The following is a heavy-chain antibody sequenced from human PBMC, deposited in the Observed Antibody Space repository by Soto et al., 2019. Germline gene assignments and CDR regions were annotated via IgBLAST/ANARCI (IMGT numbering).Heavy chain of an antibody. D-gene: IGHD6-19*01. CDR2: TYYRSKWCN. V-gene: IGHV6-1*01. CDR3: ARCFLQWQLREYFDY. CDR1: GDSVSSNSAA. J-gene: IGHJ4*02. Sequence: PSQTLSLTCAISGDSVSSNSAAWNWIRQSPSRGLEWLGRTYYRSKWCNDYAVSVKSRITINPDTSKNQFSLQLNSVTPEDTAVYYCARCFLQWQLREYFDYWGQGTLVTDYS.